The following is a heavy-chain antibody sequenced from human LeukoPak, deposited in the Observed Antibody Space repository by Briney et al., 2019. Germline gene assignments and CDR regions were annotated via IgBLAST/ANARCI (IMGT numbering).Heavy chain of an antibody. V-gene: IGHV1-18*04. CDR1: GYTFTSYG. J-gene: IGHJ4*02. CDR2: ISAYNGNT. CDR3: ARDIPSGWPYGY. Sequence: ASVKVSCKASGYTFTSYGISWVRQAPGQGLEWMGWISAYNGNTNYAQKLQGRVTMTADTSTSTAYMELRSLRSDDTAVYYCARDIPSGWPYGYWGQGTLVTVSS. D-gene: IGHD6-19*01.